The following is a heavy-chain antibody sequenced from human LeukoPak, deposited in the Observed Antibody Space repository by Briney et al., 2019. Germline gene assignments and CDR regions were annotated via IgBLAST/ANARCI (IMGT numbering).Heavy chain of an antibody. CDR2: IYYSGST. CDR1: GGSISSYY. D-gene: IGHD2-2*01. V-gene: IGHV4-59*08. Sequence: SETLSLTCTVSGGSISSYYWSWIRQPPGKGLEWIGYIYYSGSTNYNPSLKSRVTISVDTSKNQFSLKLRSVTAADTAVYYCARHVRYCSSTSCYADWYFDLWGRGTLVTVSS. J-gene: IGHJ2*01. CDR3: ARHVRYCSSTSCYADWYFDL.